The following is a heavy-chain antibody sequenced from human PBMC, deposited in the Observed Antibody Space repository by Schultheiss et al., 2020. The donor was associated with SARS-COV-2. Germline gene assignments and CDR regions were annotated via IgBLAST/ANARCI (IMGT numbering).Heavy chain of an antibody. CDR2: IWYDGSNK. Sequence: GGSLRLSCAASGFTFSSYGMHWVRQAPGKGLEWVAVIWYDGSNKYYADSVKGRFTISRDNAKNTLYLQMNSLRAEDTAVYYCARAAFKRIAAAPEFDNYYYYGMDVWGQGTTVTVSS. V-gene: IGHV3-33*08. D-gene: IGHD6-13*01. CDR3: ARAAFKRIAAAPEFDNYYYYGMDV. CDR1: GFTFSSYG. J-gene: IGHJ6*02.